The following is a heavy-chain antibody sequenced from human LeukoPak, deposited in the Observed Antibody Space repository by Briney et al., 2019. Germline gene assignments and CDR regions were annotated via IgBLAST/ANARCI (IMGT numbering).Heavy chain of an antibody. V-gene: IGHV3-30*03. CDR1: GFTFSDYG. J-gene: IGHJ4*02. D-gene: IGHD3-3*01. Sequence: GRSLRLSCAASGFTFSDYGMHWVRQAPGKGLEWVAVISYDGSNKNYADSVKGRFTISRDNSKNTLYLQLDSLRDEDTAVYYCASENLPTRSYDFWSGHPFDYWGQGTLVTVSS. CDR2: ISYDGSNK. CDR3: ASENLPTRSYDFWSGHPFDY.